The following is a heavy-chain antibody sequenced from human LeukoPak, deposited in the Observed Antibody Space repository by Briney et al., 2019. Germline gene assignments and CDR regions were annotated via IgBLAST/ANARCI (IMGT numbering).Heavy chain of an antibody. CDR1: GFTFSSYS. D-gene: IGHD5-12*01. Sequence: GGSLRLSCAASGFTFSSYSMNWVRQAPGKGLEWVSSISSSSRYIYYADSVKGRFTISRDNAKNSLYLQMNSLRAEDTAVYYCARGGSGYDSFYYYGMDVWGQGTTVTVSS. CDR3: ARGGSGYDSFYYYGMDV. CDR2: ISSSSRYI. J-gene: IGHJ6*02. V-gene: IGHV3-21*04.